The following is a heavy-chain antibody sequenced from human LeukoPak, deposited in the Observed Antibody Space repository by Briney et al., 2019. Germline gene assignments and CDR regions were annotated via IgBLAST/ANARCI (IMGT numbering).Heavy chain of an antibody. Sequence: SETLSLTCAVYGGSFSGYYWSWIRQPPGKGLEWIGEINHSGSTNYNPSLKSRVTISVDTSKNQFSLKLSSVTAADTAVYYCARGAYYYGSGSSVSSGMDVWGQGTLVTVSS. J-gene: IGHJ4*02. CDR1: GGSFSGYY. D-gene: IGHD3-10*01. CDR2: INHSGST. V-gene: IGHV4-34*01. CDR3: ARGAYYYGSGSSVSSGMDV.